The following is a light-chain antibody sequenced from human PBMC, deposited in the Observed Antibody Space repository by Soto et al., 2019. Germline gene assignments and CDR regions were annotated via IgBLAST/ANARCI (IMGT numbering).Light chain of an antibody. CDR1: SSDVGGSNY. CDR3: TSYRRGPLYV. J-gene: IGLJ1*01. V-gene: IGLV2-14*03. CDR2: DVN. Sequence: QAVRTQPASVSGSPGQSIAVSCTGISSDVGGSNYVSWYQQHPGKAPRLIIFDVNNRPSGVSPRFSGSKSGNTASLTISGLQAEDEAHYFCTSYRRGPLYVFGTGTKVTV.